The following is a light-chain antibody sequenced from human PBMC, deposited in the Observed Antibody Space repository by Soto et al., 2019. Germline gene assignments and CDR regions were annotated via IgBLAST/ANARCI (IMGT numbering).Light chain of an antibody. V-gene: IGLV2-11*01. J-gene: IGLJ1*01. CDR1: SSDVGDYDY. Sequence: QSALTQPPSVSGSPGQSVPISCTGTSSDVGDYDYVSWYLQHPGTAPKLLISDVSRRHSGVPDRFSGSKSGNTASLTISGLQGDDEGDYYCCSYAGSATKVVGTGTKLTVL. CDR3: CSYAGSATKV. CDR2: DVS.